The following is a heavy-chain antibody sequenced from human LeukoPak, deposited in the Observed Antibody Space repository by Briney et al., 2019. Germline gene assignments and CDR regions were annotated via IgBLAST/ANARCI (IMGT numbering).Heavy chain of an antibody. D-gene: IGHD2-15*01. J-gene: IGHJ6*03. CDR3: ARAPRDRGYCGAASCFEYMDV. CDR1: GASFSSYY. CDR2: IYYNGNT. V-gene: IGHV4-59*01. Sequence: SETLSLTCTVSGASFSSYYWSWLRQPPGKGLEWVAYIYYNGNTKYNPSLKSRVTISVDTSKTQFSLKVTSVTAADTAVYYCARAPRDRGYCGAASCFEYMDVWGRGTAVTISS.